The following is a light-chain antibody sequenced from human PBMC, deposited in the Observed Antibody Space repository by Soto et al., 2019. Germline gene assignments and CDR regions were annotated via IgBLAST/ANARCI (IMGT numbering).Light chain of an antibody. CDR2: EVS. V-gene: IGLV2-8*01. CDR3: TSNVGSDIWV. Sequence: QSALTQPPSASGSPGQSVTISCTGTSSDVGAYNYVSWYQLYPGKAPKLMIYEVSKRPSGVPDRFSGSKSGNTASLTVSGLQAEDEADYYCTSNVGSDIWVFGGGTKLTVL. CDR1: SSDVGAYNY. J-gene: IGLJ3*02.